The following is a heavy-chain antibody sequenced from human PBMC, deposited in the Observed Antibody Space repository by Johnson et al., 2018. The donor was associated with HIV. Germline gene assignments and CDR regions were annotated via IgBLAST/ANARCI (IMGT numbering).Heavy chain of an antibody. CDR2: IYVGGNT. CDR1: GFTFSSDW. J-gene: IGHJ3*02. D-gene: IGHD4-23*01. Sequence: MQLVESGGGVVQPGRSLRLSCAASGFTFSSDWMSWVRQAPGKGLEWVSSIYVGGNTYYADSVKGRFAISRDNSKNTLHLQMNSLRAEDTAVYYCASGEDYGGNYGAFDIWGQGTMVTVSS. CDR3: ASGEDYGGNYGAFDI. V-gene: IGHV3-66*02.